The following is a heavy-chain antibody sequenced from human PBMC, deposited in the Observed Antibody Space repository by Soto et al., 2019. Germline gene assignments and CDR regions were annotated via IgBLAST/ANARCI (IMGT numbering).Heavy chain of an antibody. D-gene: IGHD6-6*01. CDR3: ARRARPDFYYMDV. CDR2: ISSNGVGT. Sequence: EVQLAESGGGLAQPGGSLRLSCGASGFTLRGYAMDWVRQAPGKGLEYVSGISSNGVGTYYANSVQGRFTISRDNSKNTVYLQMGSLRPEDMAVYYCARRARPDFYYMDVWGKGTTVTVSS. V-gene: IGHV3-64*01. J-gene: IGHJ6*03. CDR1: GFTLRGYA.